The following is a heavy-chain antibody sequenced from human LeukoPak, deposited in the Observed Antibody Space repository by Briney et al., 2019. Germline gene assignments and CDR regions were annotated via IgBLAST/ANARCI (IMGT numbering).Heavy chain of an antibody. CDR2: ISWNSGSI. D-gene: IGHD1-26*01. J-gene: IGHJ4*02. CDR1: GFTFDDYA. V-gene: IGHV3-9*01. CDR3: AKGVGATYLYYFDY. Sequence: PGRSLRLSCAASGFTFDDYAMHWVRQAPGKGLEWVSGISWNSGSIGYADSVKGRFTISRDNAKNSLYLQMNSLRAEDTALYYCAKGVGATYLYYFDYWGQGTLVTVSS.